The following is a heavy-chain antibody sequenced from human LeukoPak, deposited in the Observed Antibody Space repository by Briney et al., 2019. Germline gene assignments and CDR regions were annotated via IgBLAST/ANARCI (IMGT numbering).Heavy chain of an antibody. CDR3: ARDGGDRDTYFDY. Sequence: SEALSLTCTVSDGSISNYYWSWIRQPPGKGLEWIGYIYHSGSTYYNPSLKSRVTISVDRSKNQFSLKLSSVTAADTAVYYCARDGGDRDTYFDYWGQGTLVTVSS. D-gene: IGHD2-21*01. V-gene: IGHV4-59*12. CDR1: DGSISNYY. CDR2: IYHSGST. J-gene: IGHJ4*02.